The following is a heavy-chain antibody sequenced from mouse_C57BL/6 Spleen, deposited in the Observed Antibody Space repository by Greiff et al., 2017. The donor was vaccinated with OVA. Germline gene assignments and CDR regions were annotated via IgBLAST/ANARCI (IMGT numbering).Heavy chain of an antibody. CDR2: INPSSGYT. Sequence: VQGVESGAELAKPGASVKLSCKASGYTFTSYWMHWVKQRPGQGLEWIGYINPSSGYTKYNQKFKDKATLTADKSSSTAYMQLSSLTYEDSAVYYCARGGTTVVAPFDYWGQGTTLTVSS. D-gene: IGHD1-1*01. V-gene: IGHV1-7*01. J-gene: IGHJ2*01. CDR1: GYTFTSYW. CDR3: ARGGTTVVAPFDY.